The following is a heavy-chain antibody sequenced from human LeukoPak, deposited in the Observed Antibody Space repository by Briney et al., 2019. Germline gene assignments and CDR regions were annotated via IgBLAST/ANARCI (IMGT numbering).Heavy chain of an antibody. CDR2: ISGSGGRT. V-gene: IGHV3-23*01. Sequence: GGSLRLSCAVSGITLSNYGMSWVRQAPGKGLEWVAGISGSGGRTIYADSVEGRFTISRDNPKNTLYLQMNSLRAEDTAVYFCARRGVVIRVILVGFHKEAYYFDSWGQGALVTVSS. D-gene: IGHD3-22*01. CDR1: GITLSNYG. CDR3: ARRGVVIRVILVGFHKEAYYFDS. J-gene: IGHJ4*02.